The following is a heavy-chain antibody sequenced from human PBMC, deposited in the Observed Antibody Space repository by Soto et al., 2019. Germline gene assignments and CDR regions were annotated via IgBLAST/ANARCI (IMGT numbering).Heavy chain of an antibody. Sequence: PGGSLRLSCAASGFTFSSYAMTWVRQAPGKGLEWVSTISGTGGNTYYADSVKGRFTISRDNSKNTVYLQMNSLRAEDTAVYYCVKAVYLLDFVYWGQGTLVTVSS. D-gene: IGHD1-20*01. CDR3: VKAVYLLDFVY. V-gene: IGHV3-23*01. CDR2: ISGTGGNT. J-gene: IGHJ4*02. CDR1: GFTFSSYA.